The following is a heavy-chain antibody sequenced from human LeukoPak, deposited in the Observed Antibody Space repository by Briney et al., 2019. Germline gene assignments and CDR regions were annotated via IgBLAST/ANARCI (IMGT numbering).Heavy chain of an antibody. V-gene: IGHV3-23*01. CDR1: GFTFGSYA. CDR3: AKYFASGSYYKLPH. CDR2: ISGSGAYT. J-gene: IGHJ1*01. Sequence: GGSLRLSCAASGFTFGSYAMGWVGGAPGKGLEWVSTISGSGAYTYYADSVKGRFTISRDNSKNTLYLQMNSLRAEDTAVYYCAKYFASGSYYKLPHWGQGTLVTVSS. D-gene: IGHD3-10*01.